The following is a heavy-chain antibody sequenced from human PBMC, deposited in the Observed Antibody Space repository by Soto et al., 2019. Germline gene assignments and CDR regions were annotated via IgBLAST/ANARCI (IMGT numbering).Heavy chain of an antibody. Sequence: ASVKVSCKASGYTFTSYARHWVRQAPGQRLEWMGWINAGNGNTKYSQKFQGRVTITRDTSASTAYMELSSLRSEDTAVYYCARDRLLEWLLFDYWGQGTLVTVSS. CDR1: GYTFTSYA. CDR2: INAGNGNT. J-gene: IGHJ4*02. CDR3: ARDRLLEWLLFDY. V-gene: IGHV1-3*01. D-gene: IGHD3-3*01.